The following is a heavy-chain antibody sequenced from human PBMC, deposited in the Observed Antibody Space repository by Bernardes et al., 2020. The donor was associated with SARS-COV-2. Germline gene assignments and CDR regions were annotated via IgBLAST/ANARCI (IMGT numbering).Heavy chain of an antibody. CDR2: ISSSGSII. Sequence: LRLSCSASGFTFSTYDMNWVRQAPGKGLEWLSYISSSGSIIYYADSVKGRFSISRDNAKNSLYLEMNSLSVEDTAFYYCARDPSTSWYPFDYWGQGTLVTVSS. CDR3: ARDPSTSWYPFDY. V-gene: IGHV3-48*03. D-gene: IGHD6-13*01. J-gene: IGHJ4*02. CDR1: GFTFSTYD.